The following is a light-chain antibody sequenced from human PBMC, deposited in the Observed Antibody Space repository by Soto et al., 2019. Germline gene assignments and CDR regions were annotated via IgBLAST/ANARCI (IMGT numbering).Light chain of an antibody. J-gene: IGKJ5*01. CDR2: GAS. V-gene: IGKV3-20*01. CDR3: QLSQQRSSWPPIA. CDR1: QSVSSSY. Sequence: EIVLTQSPGTQSLSPGERATLSCRASQSVSSSYLAWYQQKPGQAPRLLIYGASSRATGIPDRFSGSGSGTDFTLTISRLEPEDFAVYYCQLSQQRSSWPPIAFGQGTRLEIK.